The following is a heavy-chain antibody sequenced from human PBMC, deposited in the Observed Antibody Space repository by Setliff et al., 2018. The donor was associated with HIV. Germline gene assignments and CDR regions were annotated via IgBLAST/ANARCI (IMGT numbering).Heavy chain of an antibody. V-gene: IGHV1-69*04. Sequence: SVKVSCKAPGGSFTSYTFSWVRQAPGQGLEWVGRIIPIVTIAHYAEQFVGRVTITADKSTSTTYMEVSSLRSEDTAVYYCARERPGDHYESTGYQLADWFDPWGQGTLVTVSS. D-gene: IGHD3-22*01. CDR3: ARERPGDHYESTGYQLADWFDP. CDR1: GGSFTSYT. J-gene: IGHJ5*02. CDR2: IIPIVTIA.